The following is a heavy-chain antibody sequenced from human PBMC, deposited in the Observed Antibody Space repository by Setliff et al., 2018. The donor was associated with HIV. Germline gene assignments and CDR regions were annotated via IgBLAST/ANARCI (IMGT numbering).Heavy chain of an antibody. V-gene: IGHV1-2*02. Sequence: ASVKVSCKASGDAFTDYYIHWVRQAPGQGLEWMGWINPNSGGTNYAQKFQGRVTMSRDTSISTAFMDLRRLRSDDTAEYYCARDPGYKSSWYGAFDIWGQGTMVTVSS. CDR3: ARDPGYKSSWYGAFDI. CDR1: GDAFTDYY. J-gene: IGHJ3*02. CDR2: INPNSGGT. D-gene: IGHD6-13*01.